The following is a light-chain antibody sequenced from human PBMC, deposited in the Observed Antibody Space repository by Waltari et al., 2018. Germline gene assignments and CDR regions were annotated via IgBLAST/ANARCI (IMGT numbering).Light chain of an antibody. V-gene: IGLV1-36*01. J-gene: IGLJ3*02. CDR2: YKQ. CDR1: SSNIGRNA. Sequence: QSVLTQPPSVSEAPRQRVTISCSGSSSNIGRNAVTWYQQPPGTAPNLLIYYKQPLPSGVSDRFSGSKSGTSGSLAISGLQSEDEANYYCVAWDDSLNGPVFGGGTRVTVL. CDR3: VAWDDSLNGPV.